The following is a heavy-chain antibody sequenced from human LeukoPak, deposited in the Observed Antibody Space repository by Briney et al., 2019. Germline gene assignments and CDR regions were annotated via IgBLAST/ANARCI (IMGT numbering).Heavy chain of an antibody. D-gene: IGHD3-22*01. CDR2: IYYSGST. CDR1: GGSISSYY. J-gene: IGHJ6*02. Sequence: SETLSLTCTVSGGSISSYYWSWIRQPPGKGLEWIGYIYYSGSTNYNPSLKSRVTISVDTSKNQFSLKLSSVTAADTAVYYCARALYYYDSSGYGYYYYGMDVWGQGTTVTVSS. CDR3: ARALYYYDSSGYGYYYYGMDV. V-gene: IGHV4-59*01.